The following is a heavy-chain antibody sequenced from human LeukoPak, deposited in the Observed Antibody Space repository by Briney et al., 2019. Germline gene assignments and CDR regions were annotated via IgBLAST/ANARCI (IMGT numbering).Heavy chain of an antibody. D-gene: IGHD3-22*01. CDR2: INHSGST. J-gene: IGHJ4*02. CDR1: GGSFSGYY. Sequence: SETLSLTCAVYGGSFSGYYWSWIRQPPGKGLEWIGEINHSGSTNYNPSLKSRVTISVDTSKNQFSLKLSSVTAADTAVYYCARARSYYYDSSGPNTRRYPLDYWGQGTLVTVSS. CDR3: ARARSYYYDSSGPNTRRYPLDY. V-gene: IGHV4-34*01.